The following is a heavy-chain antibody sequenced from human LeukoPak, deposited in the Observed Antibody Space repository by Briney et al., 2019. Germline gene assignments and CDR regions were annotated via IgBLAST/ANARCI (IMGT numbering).Heavy chain of an antibody. D-gene: IGHD5-12*01. Sequence: PGGSLRLSCAASGFPVSSNYMSWVRQAPGKGLEWVSVFYSGGDTYYADSVKGRFTISRDNSKNTLYLQMNSLRAEDTAVYYCTSVAHGYFDYWGQGTLVTVSS. CDR1: GFPVSSNY. CDR3: TSVAHGYFDY. V-gene: IGHV3-66*01. CDR2: FYSGGDT. J-gene: IGHJ4*02.